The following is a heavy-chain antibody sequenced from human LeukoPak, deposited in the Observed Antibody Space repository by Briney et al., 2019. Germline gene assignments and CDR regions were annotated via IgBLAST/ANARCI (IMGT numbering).Heavy chain of an antibody. V-gene: IGHV3-43D*03. CDR2: ISWDGGST. Sequence: GGSLRLSCAASGFTFDDYAMHWVRQAPGKGLEWVSLISWDGGSTYYADSVKGRFTISRDNSKNSLYLQMNSLRAEDTASYYCAASPPYDYTWFDPWGQETLVTVSS. D-gene: IGHD2-21*01. CDR3: AASPPYDYTWFDP. J-gene: IGHJ5*02. CDR1: GFTFDDYA.